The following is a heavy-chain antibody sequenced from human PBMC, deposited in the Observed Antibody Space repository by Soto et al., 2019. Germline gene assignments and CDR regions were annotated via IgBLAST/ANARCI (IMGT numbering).Heavy chain of an antibody. CDR1: GGSFSGYY. CDR2: INHSGST. V-gene: IGHV4-34*01. CDR3: ARSYYDILTGRQVRYFDY. D-gene: IGHD3-9*01. J-gene: IGHJ4*02. Sequence: SETLSLTCAVYGGSFSGYYWSWIRQPPGKGLEWIGEINHSGSTNYNPSLKSRVTISVDTSKNQFSLKLSSVTAADTAVYYCARSYYDILTGRQVRYFDYWGQGTLVTVSS.